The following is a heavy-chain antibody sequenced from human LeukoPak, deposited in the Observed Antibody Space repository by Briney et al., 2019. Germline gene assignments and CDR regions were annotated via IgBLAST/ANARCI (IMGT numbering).Heavy chain of an antibody. CDR3: AKAGPIAAAGTGFDY. CDR2: IGGSGGST. J-gene: IGHJ4*02. V-gene: IGHV3-23*01. Sequence: GGSLRLSCAASGFTFSSYAMSWVRQAPGKGLEWVSAIGGSGGSTYYADSVKGRFTISRDNSKNTLYLQMNNLRAEDTTVYYCAKAGPIAAAGTGFDYWGQGTLVTVSS. D-gene: IGHD6-13*01. CDR1: GFTFSSYA.